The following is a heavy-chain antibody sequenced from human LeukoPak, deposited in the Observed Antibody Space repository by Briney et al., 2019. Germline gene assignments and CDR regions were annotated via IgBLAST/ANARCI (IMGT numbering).Heavy chain of an antibody. V-gene: IGHV3-30*02. CDR2: IRYDGSNK. CDR1: GYTFSRHG. Sequence: GRSLRLSCAASGYTFSRHGIHWVRQAPGKGLEWVAFIRYDGSNKYYADSVKGRFTISRDDSKNTLYLQMNSLRAEDTAVYYCAKGSFYCNGNSCPQYYYYMDVWGKGTTVTVSS. D-gene: IGHD2-2*01. J-gene: IGHJ6*03. CDR3: AKGSFYCNGNSCPQYYYYMDV.